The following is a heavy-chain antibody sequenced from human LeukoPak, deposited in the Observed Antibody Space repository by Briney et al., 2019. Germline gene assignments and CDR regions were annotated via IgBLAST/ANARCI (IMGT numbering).Heavy chain of an antibody. J-gene: IGHJ2*01. CDR2: IGTVGDT. CDR3: ARETLDIGGDYGWYFDL. D-gene: IGHD1-26*01. CDR1: GFTFSIYD. Sequence: GGSLRLSCAASGFTFSIYDMHWVRQATGKGLEWVSAIGTVGDTYYPGSVKGRFTISRENAKNSLYLQMNSLRDGETAVYYCARETLDIGGDYGWYFDLWGRGTLVTVSS. V-gene: IGHV3-13*01.